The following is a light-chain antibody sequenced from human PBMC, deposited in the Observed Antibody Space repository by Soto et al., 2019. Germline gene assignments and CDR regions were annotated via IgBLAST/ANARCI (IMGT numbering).Light chain of an antibody. CDR2: DVT. J-gene: IGLJ3*02. V-gene: IGLV2-14*01. CDR1: SSDVGGYNY. Sequence: QSVLTQPASVSGSPGQSITISCTGTSSDVGGYNYVSWYQQHPGTAPKLMIYDVTNRPSGVSNRFSGSKSGNTASLTISGLQAEDEADYYCIAYTSSSTPVVFGGGTKLTVL. CDR3: IAYTSSSTPVV.